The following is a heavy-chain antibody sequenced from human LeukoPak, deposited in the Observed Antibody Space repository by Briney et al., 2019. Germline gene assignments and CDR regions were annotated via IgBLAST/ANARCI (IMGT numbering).Heavy chain of an antibody. CDR2: IYYSGST. V-gene: IGHV4-59*01. Sequence: SETLSLTCTVSGGSISSYYWSWIRQPPGKGLEWIGYIYYSGSTNYNPSLKSRVTISVDTSKNQFSLKLSSVTAADTAVYYCARLGLRRPYFDYWGQGPRSPSPQ. CDR1: GGSISSYY. CDR3: ARLGLRRPYFDY. J-gene: IGHJ4*02.